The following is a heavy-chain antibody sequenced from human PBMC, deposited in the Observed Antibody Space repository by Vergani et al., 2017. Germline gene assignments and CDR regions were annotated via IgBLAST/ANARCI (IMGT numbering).Heavy chain of an antibody. V-gene: IGHV4-61*01. Sequence: QVQLQESGPGLVKPSETLSLTCTVSGGSVSSGSYYWSWVRQPPGKGLEWIGYIYYSGSTNYNPSLKSRVTISVDTSKNQSSLKLSSVSAADTAVYYCARGGTIFDIAIDLWGRGTLVTVSS. CDR1: GGSVSSGSYY. D-gene: IGHD3-3*01. CDR3: ARGGTIFDIAIDL. CDR2: IYYSGST. J-gene: IGHJ2*01.